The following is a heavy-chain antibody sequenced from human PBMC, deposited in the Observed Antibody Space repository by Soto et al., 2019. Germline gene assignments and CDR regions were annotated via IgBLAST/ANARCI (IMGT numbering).Heavy chain of an antibody. CDR3: AKLQAYNYGPGAYFDY. V-gene: IGHV3-23*01. J-gene: IGHJ4*02. D-gene: IGHD5-18*01. CDR2: ISGSGGST. Sequence: PGGSLRLSCAASGFTFSSYSISWARQAPWKGLEWVSAISGSGGSTDYVDSVKGRFTISRDNSKNTLYLQMNSLRAEDTAVYYCAKLQAYNYGPGAYFDYWGQGTLVTVCS. CDR1: GFTFSSYS.